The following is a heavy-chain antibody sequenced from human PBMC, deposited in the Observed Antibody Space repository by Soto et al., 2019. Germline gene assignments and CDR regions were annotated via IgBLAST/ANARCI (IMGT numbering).Heavy chain of an antibody. V-gene: IGHV1-8*01. CDR3: ARTVNSYGPLDLDY. CDR1: GYTFTSYD. J-gene: IGHJ4*02. CDR2: MNPNSGNT. Sequence: GASVKVSCKASGYTFTSYDINWVRQATGQGLEWMGWMNPNSGNTGYAQKFQGRVTMTRNTSTSTAYMELSGLRSEDTAVYYCARTVNSYGPLDLDYWGQGTLVTVSS. D-gene: IGHD5-18*01.